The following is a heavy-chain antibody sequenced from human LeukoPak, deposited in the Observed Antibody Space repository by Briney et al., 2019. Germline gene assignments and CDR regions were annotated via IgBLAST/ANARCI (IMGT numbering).Heavy chain of an antibody. Sequence: SVKVSCKASGGTFSSYAISWVRQAPGQGLEWMGGIIPIFGTANYAQKFQGRVTITADESTSTAYMELSSLRSEDTAVYYCARMESGSHTSRYFDYWGQGTLVTVSS. V-gene: IGHV1-69*01. D-gene: IGHD1-26*01. CDR3: ARMESGSHTSRYFDY. J-gene: IGHJ4*02. CDR1: GGTFSSYA. CDR2: IIPIFGTA.